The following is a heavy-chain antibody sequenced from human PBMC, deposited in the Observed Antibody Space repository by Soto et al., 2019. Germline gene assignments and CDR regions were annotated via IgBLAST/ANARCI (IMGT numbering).Heavy chain of an antibody. CDR2: IYSGGST. Sequence: GGSLRLSCAASGFTVSSNYMSWVRQAPGKGLEWVSVIYSGGSTYYADSVKGRFTISRDNSKNTLYLQMNSLRAEDTAVYYCARESDSSWYFDYWGQGTPVTVSS. V-gene: IGHV3-53*01. D-gene: IGHD6-13*01. CDR3: ARESDSSWYFDY. CDR1: GFTVSSNY. J-gene: IGHJ4*02.